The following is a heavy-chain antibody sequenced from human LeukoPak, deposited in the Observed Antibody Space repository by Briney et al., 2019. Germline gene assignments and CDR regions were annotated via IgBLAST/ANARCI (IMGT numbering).Heavy chain of an antibody. CDR3: ARDTIVDTARVFDY. D-gene: IGHD5-18*01. J-gene: IGHJ4*02. CDR2: ITPILGIA. V-gene: IGHV1-69*04. Sequence: GASVKVSCKASGGTFSSYAISWVRQAPGQGLEWMGRITPILGIANYAQKFQGRVTITADKSTSTAYMELSSLRSEDTAVYYCARDTIVDTARVFDYWGQGTLVTVSS. CDR1: GGTFSSYA.